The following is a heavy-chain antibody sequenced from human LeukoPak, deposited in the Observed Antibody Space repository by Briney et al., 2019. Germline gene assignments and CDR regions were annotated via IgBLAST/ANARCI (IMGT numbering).Heavy chain of an antibody. Sequence: PGGSLRLSCAASGFTFSSYSMNWVRQAPGKGLEWVSSISSSSSYIYYADSVKGRFTISRDNAKNSLYLQMNSLGAEDTAVYYCARVSGDSSGYYYWGQGTLVTVSS. V-gene: IGHV3-21*01. CDR2: ISSSSSYI. J-gene: IGHJ4*02. CDR1: GFTFSSYS. D-gene: IGHD3-22*01. CDR3: ARVSGDSSGYYY.